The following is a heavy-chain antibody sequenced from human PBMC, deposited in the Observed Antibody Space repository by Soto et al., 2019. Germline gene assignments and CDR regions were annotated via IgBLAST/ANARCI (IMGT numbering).Heavy chain of an antibody. J-gene: IGHJ4*02. CDR1: GFTFSSYA. CDR2: ISGSGGNT. V-gene: IGHV3-23*01. D-gene: IGHD1-1*01. CDR3: AKIPADRTPYWNGPFDY. Sequence: PGGSLSLSCAASGFTFSSYAMSWVRQAPGKGLEWVSTISGSGGNTYYADSVKGRFTISRDNSKNTLYPQMNSLRAEDTAVYYCAKIPADRTPYWNGPFDYWGQGTLVTVSS.